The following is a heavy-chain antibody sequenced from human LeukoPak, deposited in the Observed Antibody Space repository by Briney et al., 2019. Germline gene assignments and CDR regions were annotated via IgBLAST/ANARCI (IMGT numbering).Heavy chain of an antibody. CDR1: GYTFTSCG. J-gene: IGHJ4*02. CDR3: ARDVFDIVTGYCAFDY. CDR2: ISAYNGNT. D-gene: IGHD3-9*01. Sequence: GASVKVSCKASGYTFTSCGISWVRQAPGQGLEWMGWISAYNGNTNYAQKLQGRVTMTTDTSTSTAYMELRSLRSDDTAVYYCARDVFDIVTGYCAFDYWGQGTLVTVSS. V-gene: IGHV1-18*01.